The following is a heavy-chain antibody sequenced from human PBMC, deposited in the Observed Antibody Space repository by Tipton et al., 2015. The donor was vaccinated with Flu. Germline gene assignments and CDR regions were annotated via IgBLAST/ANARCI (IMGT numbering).Heavy chain of an antibody. CDR3: ARGAVAGTLDY. D-gene: IGHD6-19*01. V-gene: IGHV4-38-2*01. J-gene: IGHJ4*02. Sequence: LRLSCAVSGYSISSGYYWGWIRQPPGKGLEWIGSIYHSGGTNYNPSLKSRVTISVDTSKNQFSLKLSSVTAADTAVYYCARGAVAGTLDYWGQGTLVTVSS. CDR2: IYHSGGT. CDR1: GYSISSGYY.